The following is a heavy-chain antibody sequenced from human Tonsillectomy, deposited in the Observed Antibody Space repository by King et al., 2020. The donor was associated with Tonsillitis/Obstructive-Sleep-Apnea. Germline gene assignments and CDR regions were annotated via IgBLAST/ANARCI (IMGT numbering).Heavy chain of an antibody. Sequence: VQRQQWGAGLLKPSETLSLTCAVYGGSFSGYYWSWVRQPPGKRLEGIGEINHSGSTNYNPSPKSRGTISVDTSKNQFSLNLSSVTAADTAVYYCASGGGSWFDSWGQGTLVTVSS. D-gene: IGHD1-26*01. V-gene: IGHV4-34*01. CDR1: GGSFSGYY. CDR3: ASGGGSWFDS. CDR2: INHSGST. J-gene: IGHJ5*01.